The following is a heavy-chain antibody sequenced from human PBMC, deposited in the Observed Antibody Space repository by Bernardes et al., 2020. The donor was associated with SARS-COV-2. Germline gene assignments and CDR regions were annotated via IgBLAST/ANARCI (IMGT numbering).Heavy chain of an antibody. CDR2: IDEHGSTI. CDR1: GFTFSNFW. J-gene: IGHJ4*02. D-gene: IGHD1-26*01. CDR3: VRDLVGARDY. V-gene: IGHV3-74*01. Sequence: GGSLRLSREASGFTFSNFWMHWVRQAPGKGLVWVSRIDEHGSTINYADSVKGRFTISRDNAKNTLYLQMNSLRADDTAVYYCVRDLVGARDYWGQGTLITVSS.